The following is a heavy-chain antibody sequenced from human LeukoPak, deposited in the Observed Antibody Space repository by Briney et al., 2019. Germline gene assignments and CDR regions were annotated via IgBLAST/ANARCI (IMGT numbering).Heavy chain of an antibody. Sequence: PGGSLRLSCAASGFTFSSYEINWVRQAPGKGLEWVSYISSSGSAIYYADSVKGRFTISRDNAKKSLYLQMNSLRAEDTAVYYCARAAGSYYYSDYWGQGTLVTVSS. D-gene: IGHD1-26*01. J-gene: IGHJ4*02. CDR2: ISSSGSAI. CDR3: ARAAGSYYYSDY. V-gene: IGHV3-48*03. CDR1: GFTFSSYE.